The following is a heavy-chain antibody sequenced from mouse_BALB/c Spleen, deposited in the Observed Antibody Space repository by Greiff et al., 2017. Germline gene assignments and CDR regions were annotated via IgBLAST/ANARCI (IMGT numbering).Heavy chain of an antibody. Sequence: QVQLKQSAAELARPGASVKMSCKASGYTFTSYTMHWVKQRPGQGLEWIGYINPSSGYTEYNQKFKDKTTLTADKSSSTAYMQLSSLTSEDSAVYYCARWLRDFDYWGQGTTLTVSS. CDR3: ARWLRDFDY. CDR2: INPSSGYT. J-gene: IGHJ2*01. V-gene: IGHV1-4*02. CDR1: GYTFTSYT. D-gene: IGHD2-2*01.